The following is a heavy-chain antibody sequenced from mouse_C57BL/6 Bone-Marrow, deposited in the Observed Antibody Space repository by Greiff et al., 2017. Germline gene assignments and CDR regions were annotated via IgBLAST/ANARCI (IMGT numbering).Heavy chain of an antibody. CDR1: GYTFTSYG. Sequence: VQLQQSGAELARPGASVKLSCKASGYTFTSYGISWVKQRTGQGLEWIGEIYPRSGNTYYNEKFKGKATLTADKSSSTAYMELRSLTSEDSAVYFCARPKFYGSSSSWFAYWGQETLVTVSA. V-gene: IGHV1-81*01. CDR2: IYPRSGNT. CDR3: ARPKFYGSSSSWFAY. J-gene: IGHJ3*01. D-gene: IGHD1-1*01.